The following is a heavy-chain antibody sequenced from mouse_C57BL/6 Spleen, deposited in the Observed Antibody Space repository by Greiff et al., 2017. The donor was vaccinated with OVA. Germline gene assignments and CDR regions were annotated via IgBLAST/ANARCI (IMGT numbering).Heavy chain of an antibody. CDR3: ARKLTPVVEGFAY. Sequence: QVQLQQPGAELVKPGASVKMSCKASGYTFTSYWITWVKQRPGQGLEWIGDIYPGSGSTNYNEKFKSKATLTVDTSSSTAYMQLSSLTSEDSAVYYCARKLTPVVEGFAYWGQGTLVTVSA. CDR1: GYTFTSYW. J-gene: IGHJ3*01. CDR2: IYPGSGST. V-gene: IGHV1-55*01. D-gene: IGHD1-1*01.